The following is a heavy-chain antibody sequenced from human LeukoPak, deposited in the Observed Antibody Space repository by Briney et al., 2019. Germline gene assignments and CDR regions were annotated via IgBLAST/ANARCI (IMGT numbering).Heavy chain of an antibody. D-gene: IGHD1-1*01. CDR2: IHQSGST. J-gene: IGHJ4*02. V-gene: IGHV4-59*01. CDR3: ARWNDGNHHFDC. CDR1: SGSISPYY. Sequence: SETLSLTCSVSSGSISPYYWNWIRQPPGKGPEWIGYIHQSGSTNNNPSLRSRVTMSVDTSRNQFSLDLISVTAADTAVYYCARWNDGNHHFDCWGQGTLVTVSA.